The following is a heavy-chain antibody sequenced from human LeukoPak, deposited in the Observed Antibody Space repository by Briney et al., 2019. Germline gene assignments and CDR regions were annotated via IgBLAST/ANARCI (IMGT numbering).Heavy chain of an antibody. J-gene: IGHJ4*02. CDR1: GFTFSSFI. Sequence: GGSLRLSCAASAASGFTFSSFIMNWVRQAPGKGLEWVSYISNGNSPIYYADSVKGRFTISRDNSKNTLYLQMNSLRAEDTAVYYCAKDLSGSSRTFDYWGQGTLVTVSS. D-gene: IGHD1-26*01. CDR3: AKDLSGSSRTFDY. V-gene: IGHV3-48*01. CDR2: ISNGNSPI.